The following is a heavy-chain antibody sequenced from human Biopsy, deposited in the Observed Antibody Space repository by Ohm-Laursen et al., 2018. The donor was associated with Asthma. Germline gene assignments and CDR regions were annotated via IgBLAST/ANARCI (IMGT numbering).Heavy chain of an antibody. J-gene: IGHJ2*01. D-gene: IGHD6-6*01. CDR2: IYYSGRT. CDR1: GDAMSTSGSY. CDR3: ARAVSSSPYWYFDL. V-gene: IGHV4-39*02. Sequence: SDTLSLTCIVSGDAMSTSGSYWGWIRQSPGKGLEWIGSIYYSGRTYYNPSLESRVTISADTSKNHFSLKVTSVTAADTAVYYCARAVSSSPYWYFDLWGHGDLVTVSS.